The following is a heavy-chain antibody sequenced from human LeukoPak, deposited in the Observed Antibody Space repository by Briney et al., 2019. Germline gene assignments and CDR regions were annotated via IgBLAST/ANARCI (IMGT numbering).Heavy chain of an antibody. CDR3: ARGAVGAAAHAFDI. V-gene: IGHV3-13*01. D-gene: IGHD6-13*01. J-gene: IGHJ3*02. CDR2: IGTAGDT. CDR1: GFTFSSYD. Sequence: QSGGSLRLSCAASGFTFSSYDMHWVRQATGKGLEWVSAIGTAGDTYYPGSVKGRFTISRENAKSSLYLQMNSLRAGDTAVYYCARGAVGAAAHAFDIWGQGTMVTVSS.